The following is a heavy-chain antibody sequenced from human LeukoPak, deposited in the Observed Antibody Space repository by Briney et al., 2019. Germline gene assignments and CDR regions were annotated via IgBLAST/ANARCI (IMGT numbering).Heavy chain of an antibody. Sequence: GGSLRLSCAASRFTFSDYNMNWVRQAPGKGLEWVSVISSSSTYIYYADSVKGRFTISRDNAKNSLYLQMNSLRAEDTAVYYCARVSTAVSLAIDYWGQGTLVTVST. D-gene: IGHD6-13*01. CDR2: ISSSSTYI. V-gene: IGHV3-21*06. CDR3: ARVSTAVSLAIDY. CDR1: RFTFSDYN. J-gene: IGHJ4*02.